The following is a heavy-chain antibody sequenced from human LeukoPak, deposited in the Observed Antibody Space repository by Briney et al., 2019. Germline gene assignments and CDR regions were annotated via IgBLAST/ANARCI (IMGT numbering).Heavy chain of an antibody. CDR1: GFTFSDYY. Sequence: GGSLRLSCAASGFTFSDYYMNWIRQAPGKGLEWVSYISSSGSTIYYADSVKGRFTISRDNAKNSLYLQMKSLRAEDTAVYYCAKDFVVVPGNVNYFDYWGQGTLVTVSS. D-gene: IGHD2-21*02. CDR3: AKDFVVVPGNVNYFDY. V-gene: IGHV3-11*01. CDR2: ISSSGSTI. J-gene: IGHJ4*02.